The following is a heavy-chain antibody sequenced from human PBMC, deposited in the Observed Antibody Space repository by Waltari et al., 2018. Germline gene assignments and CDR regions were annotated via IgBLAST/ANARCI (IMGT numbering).Heavy chain of an antibody. CDR3: AKVSGSIRDRRGSPPGDY. V-gene: IGHV3-30*18. J-gene: IGHJ4*02. D-gene: IGHD3-10*01. CDR1: GFTFSSYG. Sequence: QVHLVESGGGVVQPGRSLRLSCAASGFTFSSYGMHWVRQAPGKGVEWVALISYDGSNKYYADSGKGRFTISRDNSKNTLYLQMSSLRAEDTAVYYCAKVSGSIRDRRGSPPGDYWGQGTLVTVSS. CDR2: ISYDGSNK.